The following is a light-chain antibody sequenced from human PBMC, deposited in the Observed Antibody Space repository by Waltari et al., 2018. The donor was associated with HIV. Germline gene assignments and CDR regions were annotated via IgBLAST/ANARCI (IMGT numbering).Light chain of an antibody. CDR3: LLYDSVARV. V-gene: IGLV7-46*01. J-gene: IGLJ2*01. Sequence: QAVVTQEPSLTVSPGGTVTLTCGSSIGAVTTRHYPYWFHQKPGQAPRTLIYDTSYKHSWTPARFSGSLLGGKAALTLSGAQPEDEADYDCLLYDSVARVFGGGTRLTVL. CDR2: DTS. CDR1: IGAVTTRHY.